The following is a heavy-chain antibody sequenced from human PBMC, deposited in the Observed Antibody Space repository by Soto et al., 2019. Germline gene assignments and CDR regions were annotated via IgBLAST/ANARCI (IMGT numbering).Heavy chain of an antibody. J-gene: IGHJ5*02. D-gene: IGHD4-17*01. CDR1: GFTFSSYG. Sequence: GGSLRLSCAASGFTFSSYGMHWVRQAPGKGLEWVAVIWYDGSNKYYADSVKGRFTISRDNSKNTLYLQMNSLRAEDTAVYYCARTTTVTTWGGSWFDPWGQGTLVTVSS. CDR3: ARTTTVTTWGGSWFDP. CDR2: IWYDGSNK. V-gene: IGHV3-33*01.